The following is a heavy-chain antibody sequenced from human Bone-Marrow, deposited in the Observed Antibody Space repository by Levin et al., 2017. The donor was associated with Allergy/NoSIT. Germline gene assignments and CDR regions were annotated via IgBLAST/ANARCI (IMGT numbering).Heavy chain of an antibody. D-gene: IGHD6-19*01. CDR2: YDPEAVER. V-gene: IGHV1-24*01. J-gene: IGHJ6*01. CDR3: ATRARWLVSIYF. Sequence: ASVKVSCKVSGHTLSELTMHWVRQAPGKGLEWVGGYDPEAVERVFAQKFQGRVTLVDDTSTNTAYMEFRSLTSEDTAVYFCATRARWLVSIYFWGQGTPVTVSS. CDR1: GHTLSELT.